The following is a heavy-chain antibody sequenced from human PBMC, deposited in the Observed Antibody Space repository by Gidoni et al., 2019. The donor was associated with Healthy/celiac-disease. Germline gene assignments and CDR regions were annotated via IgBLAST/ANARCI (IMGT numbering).Heavy chain of an antibody. CDR3: ARLQDWLLSPHFDY. CDR1: GFTFSSYS. CDR2: ISSSSSYI. V-gene: IGHV3-21*01. J-gene: IGHJ4*02. Sequence: EVQLVESGGGLVKPGGSLRLSCAASGFTFSSYSMNWVRQAPGKGLEWVSSISSSSSYIYYADSVKGRFTISRDNAKNSLYLQMNSLRAEDTAVYYCARLQDWLLSPHFDYWGQGTLVTVSS. D-gene: IGHD3-9*01.